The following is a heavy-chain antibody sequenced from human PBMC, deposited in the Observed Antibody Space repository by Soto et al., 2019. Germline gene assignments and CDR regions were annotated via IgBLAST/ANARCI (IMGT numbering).Heavy chain of an antibody. CDR2: IDPSDSYA. CDR3: GRVRVDKAEGWFDP. CDR1: GYNFSSFW. D-gene: IGHD5-18*01. V-gene: IGHV5-10-1*01. Sequence: GEALKISFKGSGYNFSSFWITWVREMPGKGMEWMGRIDPSDSYANYRPSFQGHVTFSADKSISTAYLQWSSLKASDTAMYYCGRVRVDKAEGWFDPWGQGTLVTVSS. J-gene: IGHJ5*02.